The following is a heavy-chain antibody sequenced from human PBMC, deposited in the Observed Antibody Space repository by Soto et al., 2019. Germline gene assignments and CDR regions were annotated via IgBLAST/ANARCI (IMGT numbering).Heavy chain of an antibody. CDR2: IYYSGST. J-gene: IGHJ5*02. CDR3: ARVGITMVRGVINRWFDP. V-gene: IGHV4-39*01. D-gene: IGHD3-10*01. CDR1: GGSISSSSYY. Sequence: QLQLQESGPGLVKPSETLSLTCTVSGGSISSSSYYWGWIRQPPGKGLEWIGSIYYSGSTYYNPSLKSRVTISVDTSKHQFSLKLSSVTAADTAVYYCARVGITMVRGVINRWFDPWGQGTLVTVSS.